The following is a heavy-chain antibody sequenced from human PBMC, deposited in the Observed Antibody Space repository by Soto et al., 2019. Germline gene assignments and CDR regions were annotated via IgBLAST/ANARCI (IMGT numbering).Heavy chain of an antibody. V-gene: IGHV1-8*01. CDR3: ARVTRRTQGNNWFDP. CDR1: GYTFTSYD. Sequence: QVQLVQSGAEVKKPGASVKVSCKASGYTFTSYDINWVRQATGQGLESMGWTNPNSGNTGYAQKFQGRVTMTRNTSISTAYMELSSVRSEDTAVYYCARVTRRTQGNNWFDPWGQGTLVTVSS. J-gene: IGHJ5*02. CDR2: TNPNSGNT.